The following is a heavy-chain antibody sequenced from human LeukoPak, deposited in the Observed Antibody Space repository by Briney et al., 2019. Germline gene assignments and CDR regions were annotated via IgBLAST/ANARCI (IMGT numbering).Heavy chain of an antibody. CDR2: ISSSSSYI. CDR1: GFTFSSYS. CDR3: AREMGGVTMTGVDY. D-gene: IGHD3-10*02. Sequence: GGSLRLSCAASGFTFSSYSMNWVRQVPGKGLEWVSSISSSSSYIYYADSVKGRFTISRDNAKNSLYLQMNSLRAEDTAVYYCAREMGGVTMTGVDYWGQGTLVTVSS. V-gene: IGHV3-21*01. J-gene: IGHJ4*02.